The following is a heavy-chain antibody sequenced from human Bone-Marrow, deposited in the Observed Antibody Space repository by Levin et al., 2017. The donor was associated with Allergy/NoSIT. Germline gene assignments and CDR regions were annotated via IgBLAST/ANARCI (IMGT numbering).Heavy chain of an antibody. CDR1: GYAFTGYY. V-gene: IGHV1-2*02. CDR3: AKDLGGYCTSSTCRRTYFFDS. D-gene: IGHD2/OR15-2a*01. CDR2: IKPNNGGT. Sequence: ASVKVSCKASGYAFTGYYLHWVRQAPGQGLEWMGWIKPNNGGTNSAPKFQGRVTMTSDTPTSTVYMEVTRLRSDDTAVYYCAKDLGGYCTSSTCRRTYFFDSWGQGTLVTVSS. J-gene: IGHJ5*01.